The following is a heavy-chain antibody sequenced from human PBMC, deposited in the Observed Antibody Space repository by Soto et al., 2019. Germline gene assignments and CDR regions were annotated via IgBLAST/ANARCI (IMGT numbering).Heavy chain of an antibody. Sequence: ASVKVSCKASGYTFTSYGISWVRQAPGQGLEWMGWISAYNGNTNYAQKLQGRVTMTTDTSTSTAYMELRSLRSDDTAVYYCARVRRDYGDHYVDYWGQGTLVTVSS. CDR3: ARVRRDYGDHYVDY. CDR1: GYTFTSYG. D-gene: IGHD4-17*01. J-gene: IGHJ4*02. CDR2: ISAYNGNT. V-gene: IGHV1-18*01.